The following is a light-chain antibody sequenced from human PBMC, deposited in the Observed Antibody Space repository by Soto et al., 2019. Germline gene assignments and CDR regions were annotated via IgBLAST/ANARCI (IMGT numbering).Light chain of an antibody. V-gene: IGLV1-51*02. CDR3: GTWDSSLSVGV. CDR1: SSNIGNNY. CDR2: ENN. Sequence: QSVLTQPPSVSAAPGQKVPISCSGSSSNIGNNYVSWYQQLPGTAPKLLIYENNKRPSGIPDRFSGSKSGTSATLGITGLQTGDEADYYCGTWDSSLSVGVFGGGTQLTVL. J-gene: IGLJ3*02.